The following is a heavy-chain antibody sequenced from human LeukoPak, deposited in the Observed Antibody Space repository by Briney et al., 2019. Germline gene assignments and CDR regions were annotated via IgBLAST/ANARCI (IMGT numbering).Heavy chain of an antibody. CDR3: ARAGSSGWYSPFDY. D-gene: IGHD6-19*01. J-gene: IGHJ4*02. CDR1: GFTFSSYW. Sequence: GGSLRLSCAPSGFTFSSYWMHWVRQAPGKGLVWVSRINSDGSSTTYADSVKGRFTISRDNSKNTLYLQMGSLRAEDMAVYYCARAGSSGWYSPFDYWGQGTLVTVSS. V-gene: IGHV3-74*01. CDR2: INSDGSST.